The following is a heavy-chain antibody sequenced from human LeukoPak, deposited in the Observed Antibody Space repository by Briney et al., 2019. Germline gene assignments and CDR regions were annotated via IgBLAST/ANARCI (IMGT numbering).Heavy chain of an antibody. CDR1: GASISSSRDY. Sequence: SETLSLTCTVSGASISSSRDYWGWIRQPPGKGLEWIGSIYYNGITYYDPSLKSRVTISIDMSKNQFSLRLNSVTAADTAVYYCARVQPMLTSKPHFDYWGQGTLVTVSS. CDR3: ARVQPMLTSKPHFDY. D-gene: IGHD2-2*01. J-gene: IGHJ4*02. CDR2: IYYNGIT. V-gene: IGHV4-39*07.